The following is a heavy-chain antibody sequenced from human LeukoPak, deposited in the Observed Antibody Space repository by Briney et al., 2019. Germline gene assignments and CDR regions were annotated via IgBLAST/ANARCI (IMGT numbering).Heavy chain of an antibody. V-gene: IGHV1-18*01. CDR1: GYTFTSYG. D-gene: IGHD4-11*01. CDR3: ASAYSNYEGYYYMDV. CDR2: ISAYNGST. Sequence: ASVKVSCKASGYTFTSYGISWVRQAPGQGLEWMGWISAYNGSTNYAQKLQGRVTMTTDTSTSTAYMELRSLRSDDTAVYYCASAYSNYEGYYYMDVWGKGTTVTVSS. J-gene: IGHJ6*03.